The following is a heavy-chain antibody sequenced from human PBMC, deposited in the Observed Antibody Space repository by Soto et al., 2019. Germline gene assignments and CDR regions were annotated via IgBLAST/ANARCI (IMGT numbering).Heavy chain of an antibody. CDR3: ARDQGSSGFPPELPVIYGMDV. Sequence: SVKVSCKASGGTFSSYAISWVRQAPGQGLEWMGGIIPIFGTANYAQKFQGRVTITADESTSTAYMELSSLRSEDTAVYYCARDQGSSGFPPELPVIYGMDVWGQGTTVTVSS. J-gene: IGHJ6*02. CDR2: IIPIFGTA. D-gene: IGHD3-22*01. V-gene: IGHV1-69*13. CDR1: GGTFSSYA.